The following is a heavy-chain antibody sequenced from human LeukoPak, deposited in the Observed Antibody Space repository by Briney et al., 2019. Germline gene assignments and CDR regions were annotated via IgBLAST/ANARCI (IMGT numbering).Heavy chain of an antibody. Sequence: GGSLRLPCAASGFTFSSYAMSWVRQAPGKGLEWVSAISGSGGSTYYADSVKGRFTISRDNSKNTLYLQMNSLRAEDTAVYYCAKVLWFGESTYCYYGMDVWGQGTTVTVSS. V-gene: IGHV3-23*01. CDR2: ISGSGGST. CDR3: AKVLWFGESTYCYYGMDV. D-gene: IGHD3-10*01. CDR1: GFTFSSYA. J-gene: IGHJ6*02.